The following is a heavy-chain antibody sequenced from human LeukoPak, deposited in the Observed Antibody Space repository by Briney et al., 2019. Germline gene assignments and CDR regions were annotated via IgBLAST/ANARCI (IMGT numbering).Heavy chain of an antibody. Sequence: GESLKISCTASGYIFTNYWIAWVRQVPGKGLEWMGVIYPGDSDTRYSPSFQGQATISADKSITTAYLQWSSLEASDTAIYYCARRRYCSSTSCYAGAFDLWGQGTMVTVSS. D-gene: IGHD2-2*01. V-gene: IGHV5-51*01. CDR2: IYPGDSDT. CDR1: GYIFTNYW. CDR3: ARRRYCSSTSCYAGAFDL. J-gene: IGHJ3*01.